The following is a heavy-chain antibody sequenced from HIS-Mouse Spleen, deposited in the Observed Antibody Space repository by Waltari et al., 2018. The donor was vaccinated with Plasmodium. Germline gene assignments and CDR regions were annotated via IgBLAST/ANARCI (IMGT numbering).Heavy chain of an antibody. CDR3: ARRAYYYDSSGYGTFDY. Sequence: QVQLVQSGAEVKKPGASVKVSCQASAYTFTGYHMPWVRQSPGQGLEWMGWINPNSGGTNYAQKFQGRVTMTRDTSISTAYMELSRLRSDDTAVYYCARRAYYYDSSGYGTFDYWGQGTVVTVSS. V-gene: IGHV1-2*02. CDR1: AYTFTGYH. D-gene: IGHD3-22*01. CDR2: INPNSGGT. J-gene: IGHJ4*02.